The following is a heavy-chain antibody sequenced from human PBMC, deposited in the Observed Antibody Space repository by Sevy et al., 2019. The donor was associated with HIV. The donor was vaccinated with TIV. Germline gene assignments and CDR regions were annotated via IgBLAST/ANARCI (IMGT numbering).Heavy chain of an antibody. CDR3: ARRGYCGGDCFFHFDS. D-gene: IGHD2-21*02. CDR1: GGSFSSSSYY. V-gene: IGHV4-39*01. J-gene: IGHJ4*02. CDR2: IYYSGRS. Sequence: SETLSLTCTVSGGSFSSSSYYWGWIRQPPGKGLEWIGTIYYSGRSYYNPSLKSRVTISVDTSKNQFSLKLSTVTAADTAVYYCARRGYCGGDCFFHFDSWGQGTLVTVSS.